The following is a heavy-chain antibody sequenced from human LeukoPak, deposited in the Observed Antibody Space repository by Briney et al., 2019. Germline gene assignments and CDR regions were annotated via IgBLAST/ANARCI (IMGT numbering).Heavy chain of an antibody. CDR1: GFTFSSYW. CDR2: IKDDDSDT. D-gene: IGHD5-12*01. J-gene: IGHJ4*02. Sequence: PGGSLRLSCAASGFTFSSYWMHWVRQAPGKGLVWVSRIKDDDSDTNYADSVKGRFTISRDNAKNTLYLQMNSLRAGDTAVYYCTTIRPDYWGQGTLVTVSS. V-gene: IGHV3-74*01. CDR3: TTIRPDY.